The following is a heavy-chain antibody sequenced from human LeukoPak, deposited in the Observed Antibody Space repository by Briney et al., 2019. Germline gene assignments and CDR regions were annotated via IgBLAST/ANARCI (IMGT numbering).Heavy chain of an antibody. CDR1: GYTLTELS. CDR2: IRYDGNNK. Sequence: SCKVSGYTLTELSMHWVRQAPGKGLEWVSVIRYDGNNKYYADSVKGRFTISRDNSKNTLYLQMNSLESEDTAVYYCARAQGWNYPRDMDVWGKGTTVTVSS. J-gene: IGHJ6*03. CDR3: ARAQGWNYPRDMDV. D-gene: IGHD1-7*01. V-gene: IGHV3-30*04.